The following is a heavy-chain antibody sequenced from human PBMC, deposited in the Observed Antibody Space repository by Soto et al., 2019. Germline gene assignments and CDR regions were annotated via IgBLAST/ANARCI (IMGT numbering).Heavy chain of an antibody. CDR1: GGSISSGNYY. Sequence: QVQLQESGPGLVKPSQTLTLTCNVSGGSISSGNYYWSWIRQPPGKGLEWIAYISYTGGTYHSPSLKSRVTISVGASKNQFSLRLSSVTAADTAVYYCARDDGSGSSHWGQGTLLTVSS. CDR2: ISYTGGT. D-gene: IGHD3-10*01. CDR3: ARDDGSGSSH. V-gene: IGHV4-30-4*01. J-gene: IGHJ4*02.